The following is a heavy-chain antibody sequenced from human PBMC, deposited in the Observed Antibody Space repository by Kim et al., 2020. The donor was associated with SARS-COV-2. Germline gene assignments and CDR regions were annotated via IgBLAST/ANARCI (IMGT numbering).Heavy chain of an antibody. CDR1: GFTFSNAW. CDR2: IKSKTDGGTT. J-gene: IGHJ4*02. V-gene: IGHV3-15*01. Sequence: GGSLRLSCAASGFTFSNAWMSWVRQAPGKGLEWVGRIKSKTDGGTTDYAAPVKGRFTISRDDSKNTLYLQMNSLKTEDTAVYYCTTCPAAHWYGFDYWGQGTLVTVSS. D-gene: IGHD2-2*01. CDR3: TTCPAAHWYGFDY.